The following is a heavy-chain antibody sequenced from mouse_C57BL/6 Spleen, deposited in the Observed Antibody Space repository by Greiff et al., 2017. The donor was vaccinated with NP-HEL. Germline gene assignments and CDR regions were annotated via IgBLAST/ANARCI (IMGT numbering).Heavy chain of an antibody. V-gene: IGHV1-50*01. CDR1: GYTFTSYW. CDR3: ARHCSSFYYAMDY. D-gene: IGHD1-1*01. Sequence: KQSCKASGYTFTSYWMPWVKQRPGQGLEWIGEIDPSDSYTNYNQKFKGKAKLTVDTSSSTAYIQLSYLASDYSAVYYSARHCSSFYYAMDYWGQGTSVTVSS. J-gene: IGHJ4*01. CDR2: IDPSDSYT.